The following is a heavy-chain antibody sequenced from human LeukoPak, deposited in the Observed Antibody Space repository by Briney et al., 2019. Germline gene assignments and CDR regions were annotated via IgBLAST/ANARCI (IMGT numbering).Heavy chain of an antibody. J-gene: IGHJ6*03. CDR1: GGSFSGYY. D-gene: IGHD6-13*01. CDR2: INHSGST. V-gene: IGHV4-34*01. CDR3: ARAHPWYSSSWYDGGYYYYMDV. Sequence: SETLSLTCAVYGGSFSGYYWSWIRQPPGKGLEWIGEINHSGSTNYNPSLKSRVTISVDTSKNQFSLKLSSVTAADTAVYYCARAHPWYSSSWYDGGYYYYMDVWGKGTTVTISS.